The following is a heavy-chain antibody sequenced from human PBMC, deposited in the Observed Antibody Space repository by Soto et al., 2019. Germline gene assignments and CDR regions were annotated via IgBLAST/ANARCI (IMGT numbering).Heavy chain of an antibody. Sequence: QVQLQESGPGLVKPSETLSLTCTVSGGSVSSGSYYWSWIRQPPGKGLEWIGYIYYSGSTNYNPSLKSRVTISVDTSKNQFSLKLSSVTAAETAVYYCARAGFRAAGGWFDPWGQGTLVTVSS. V-gene: IGHV4-61*01. CDR1: GGSVSSGSYY. D-gene: IGHD6-13*01. J-gene: IGHJ5*02. CDR3: ARAGFRAAGGWFDP. CDR2: IYYSGST.